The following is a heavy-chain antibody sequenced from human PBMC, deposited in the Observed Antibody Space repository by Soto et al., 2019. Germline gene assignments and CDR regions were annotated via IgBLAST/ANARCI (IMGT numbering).Heavy chain of an antibody. CDR2: INWDGGST. CDR3: ASAYTDDSSGYHTPPGY. V-gene: IGHV3-20*04. CDR1: GFTFDDYG. Sequence: GGSLRLSCAASGFTFDDYGMSWVRQAPGKGLEWVSGINWDGGSTGYADSVKGRFTISRDNAKNSLYLQMNSLRAEDTALYYCASAYTDDSSGYHTPPGYWGQGTLVTVSS. J-gene: IGHJ4*02. D-gene: IGHD3-22*01.